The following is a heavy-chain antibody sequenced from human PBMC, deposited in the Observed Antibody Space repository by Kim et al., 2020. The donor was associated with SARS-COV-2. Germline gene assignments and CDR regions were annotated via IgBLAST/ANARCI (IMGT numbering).Heavy chain of an antibody. V-gene: IGHV3-23*01. J-gene: IGHJ4*02. D-gene: IGHD6-19*01. Sequence: DSVKGRFTISRDNSKNTLYLQMNSLRAEDTAVYYCAKNWVGKQWLARFDYWGQGTLVTVSS. CDR3: AKNWVGKQWLARFDY.